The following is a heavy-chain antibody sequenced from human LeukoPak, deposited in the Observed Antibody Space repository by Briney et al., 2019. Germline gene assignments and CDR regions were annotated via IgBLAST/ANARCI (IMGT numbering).Heavy chain of an antibody. D-gene: IGHD2-2*01. J-gene: IGHJ4*02. V-gene: IGHV3-30*18. Sequence: GGSLRLSCAASGFTFSNYGMHWVRQAPGKGLEWVAVISCHGDIKYYGDSVKGRFTISRDNSKNTLYLQMNSLRAEDTAVYYCAKGASGVVVPAALDYWGQGTLVTVSS. CDR2: ISCHGDIK. CDR3: AKGASGVVVPAALDY. CDR1: GFTFSNYG.